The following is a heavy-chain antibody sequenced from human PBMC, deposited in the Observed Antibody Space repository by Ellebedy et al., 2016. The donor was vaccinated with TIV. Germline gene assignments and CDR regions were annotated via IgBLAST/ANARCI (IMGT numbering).Heavy chain of an antibody. Sequence: AASVKVSCKASGYTFTNYGISWVRQAPGQGLEWMGWISGYNGNTYSAQKLQGRVTVTTDTSTSTAYMELRSLRSDDTAVYYCARFVDGDYEDYWGQGALVTVSS. CDR1: GYTFTNYG. J-gene: IGHJ4*02. CDR2: ISGYNGNT. CDR3: ARFVDGDYEDY. V-gene: IGHV1-18*04. D-gene: IGHD4-17*01.